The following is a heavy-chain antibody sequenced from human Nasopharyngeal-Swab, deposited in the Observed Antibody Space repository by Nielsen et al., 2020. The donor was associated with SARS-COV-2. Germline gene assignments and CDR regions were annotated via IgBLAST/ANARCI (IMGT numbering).Heavy chain of an antibody. CDR2: IRVSGSST. V-gene: IGHV3-23*01. D-gene: IGHD1-1*01. J-gene: IGHJ4*02. Sequence: GGSLRLSCAASGFTFSSSAMSWVRQAPGKGLEWVSTIRVSGSSTYCTDSVKGRFTISRDNSKNTLYLQMNSLRAEDTAVYYCARDRNDDGYFDYWGQGTLVTVSS. CDR1: GFTFSSSA. CDR3: ARDRNDDGYFDY.